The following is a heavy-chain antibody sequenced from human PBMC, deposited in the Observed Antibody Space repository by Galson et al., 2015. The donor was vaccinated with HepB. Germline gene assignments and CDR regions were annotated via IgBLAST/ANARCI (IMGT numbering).Heavy chain of an antibody. CDR1: GFAFSLYE. Sequence: SLRFSCAASGFAFSLYEMSWIRQAPGEGPEWISYISSSGGNKYYADSVKGRFTISRDDSKNTLYLQMNSLRAEDTAVYYCARDRSRIQRSYYYYGMDVWGQGTTVTVSS. J-gene: IGHJ6*02. CDR3: ARDRSRIQRSYYYYGMDV. V-gene: IGHV3-48*03. D-gene: IGHD5-18*01. CDR2: ISSSGGNK.